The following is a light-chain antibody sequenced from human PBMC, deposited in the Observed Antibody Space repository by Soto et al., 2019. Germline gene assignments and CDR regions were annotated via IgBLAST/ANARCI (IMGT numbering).Light chain of an antibody. J-gene: IGLJ2*01. CDR1: SSDVGIYVL. CDR3: CSYAGSSIVT. V-gene: IGLV2-23*01. Sequence: QSALTQPASVSGSPGQSITISCTGTSSDVGIYVLVSWYQHHPGKAPKPMIYEDSKRPSGISSRFSGSKSGNTASLTISGLQTEDEADYYCCSYAGSSIVTFGGGTKLTVL. CDR2: EDS.